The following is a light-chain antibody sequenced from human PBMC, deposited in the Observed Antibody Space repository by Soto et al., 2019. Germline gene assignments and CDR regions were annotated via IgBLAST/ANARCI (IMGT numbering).Light chain of an antibody. CDR1: SSDVGGYNY. J-gene: IGLJ3*02. CDR2: EVS. Sequence: QSALTQPASVSGSPGQSITISCTGTSSDVGGYNYVSWYQQHPGKAPKLMIYEVSNRPSGVSNRFSGSKSGNTASLTISGLHAEDDADYYCSSYTSSSLVFGGGTKLTVL. CDR3: SSYTSSSLV. V-gene: IGLV2-14*01.